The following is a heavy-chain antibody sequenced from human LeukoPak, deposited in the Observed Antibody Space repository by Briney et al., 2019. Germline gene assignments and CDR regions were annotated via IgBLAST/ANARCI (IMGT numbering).Heavy chain of an antibody. J-gene: IGHJ4*02. V-gene: IGHV3-43*02. Sequence: GGSLRLSCVASGLPIGDFAVHWVRQAPGKGLEWVSLISGDGVSTFYADSVKGRFSISRDNSKNSLSLEMNSLRTEDTAMYYCARESGKFDYWGQGTLVAVSS. CDR1: GLPIGDFA. CDR3: ARESGKFDY. CDR2: ISGDGVST.